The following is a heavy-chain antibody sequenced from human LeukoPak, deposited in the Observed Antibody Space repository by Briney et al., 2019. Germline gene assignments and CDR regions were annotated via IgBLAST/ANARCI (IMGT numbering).Heavy chain of an antibody. CDR2: IYYSGST. D-gene: IGHD2-2*01. Sequence: SETLSLTCTVSGGSISSSSYYWGWIRQPPGKGLEWIGSIYYSGSTYYNPSLKSRVTISVDTSKNQFSLKLSSVTAADTAVYYCASPSSPTFTFDYWGQGTLVTVSS. CDR3: ASPSSPTFTFDY. J-gene: IGHJ4*02. CDR1: GGSISSSSYY. V-gene: IGHV4-39*01.